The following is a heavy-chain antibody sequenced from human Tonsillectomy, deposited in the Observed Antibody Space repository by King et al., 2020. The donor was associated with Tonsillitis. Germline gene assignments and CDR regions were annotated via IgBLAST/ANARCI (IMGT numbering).Heavy chain of an antibody. J-gene: IGHJ4*02. CDR3: AKGGASLRTPLGSDCYVEY. D-gene: IGHD2-21*02. CDR1: GFTFSSYA. CDR2: FSGSGGNT. Sequence: VQLVESGGGLAQPGGSLRLSCAASGFTFSSYAVTWVRQAAGKGLEWVSGFSGSGGNTYYADSVKGRFTISRDNSKNTLYMQMNSLRAEDTAVYYCAKGGASLRTPLGSDCYVEYWGQGTLVTVSA. V-gene: IGHV3-23*04.